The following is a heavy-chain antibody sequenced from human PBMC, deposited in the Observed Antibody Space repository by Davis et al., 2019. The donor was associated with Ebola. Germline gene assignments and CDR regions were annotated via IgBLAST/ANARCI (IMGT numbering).Heavy chain of an antibody. CDR3: AIAGGYYGSGSRTRNYYYYGMDV. V-gene: IGHV1-18*01. Sequence: ASVKVSCKASGYTFTSYDISWVRQAPGQGLEWMGWISAYNGDTNYAQKFQGRVTMTTDTSTSTAYMELSSLRSEDTAVYYCAIAGGYYGSGSRTRNYYYYGMDVWGQGTTVTVSS. CDR1: GYTFTSYD. D-gene: IGHD3-10*01. J-gene: IGHJ6*02. CDR2: ISAYNGDT.